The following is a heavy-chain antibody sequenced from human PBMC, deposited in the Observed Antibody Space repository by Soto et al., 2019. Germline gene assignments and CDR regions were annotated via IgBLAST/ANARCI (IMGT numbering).Heavy chain of an antibody. CDR1: GGSISSYY. J-gene: IGHJ5*02. V-gene: IGHV4-59*01. D-gene: IGHD2-2*01. CDR2: IYYSGST. CDR3: ARDGHCSSTSCYVTGWFDP. Sequence: SETLSLTCTVSGGSISSYYWSWIRQPPWKGLEWIGYIYYSGSTNYNPSLKSRVTISVDTSKNQFSLKLSSVTAADTAVYYCARDGHCSSTSCYVTGWFDPWGQGTLVTVSS.